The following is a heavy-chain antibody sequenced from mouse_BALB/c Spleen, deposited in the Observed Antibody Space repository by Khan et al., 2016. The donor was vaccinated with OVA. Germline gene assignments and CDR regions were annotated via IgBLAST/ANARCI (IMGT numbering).Heavy chain of an antibody. J-gene: IGHJ4*01. CDR1: GFTFSDYG. CDR3: ARSWAMDY. V-gene: IGHV5-15*02. Sequence: EVQLQESGGGLVQPGGSRKLSCVASGFTFSDYGTAWVRQAPGKGPEWVAFISNLAYSIYYADTVTGRFTISRENAKNTLYLEMSTLRSEDTAMYYCARSWAMDYWGQGTSVTVSS. CDR2: ISNLAYSI.